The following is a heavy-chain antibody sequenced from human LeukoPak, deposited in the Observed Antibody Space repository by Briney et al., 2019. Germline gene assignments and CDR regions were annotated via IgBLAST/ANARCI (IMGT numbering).Heavy chain of an antibody. Sequence: SETLSLTCTVSGGSISSYYWSWTRQPPGKGLEWIGYIYYSGSTNYNPSLKSRVTISVDTSKNQFSLKLSSVTAADTAVYYCARSSSGYLRYYSDYWGQGTLVTVSS. J-gene: IGHJ4*02. CDR1: GGSISSYY. D-gene: IGHD3-22*01. CDR3: ARSSSGYLRYYSDY. V-gene: IGHV4-59*01. CDR2: IYYSGST.